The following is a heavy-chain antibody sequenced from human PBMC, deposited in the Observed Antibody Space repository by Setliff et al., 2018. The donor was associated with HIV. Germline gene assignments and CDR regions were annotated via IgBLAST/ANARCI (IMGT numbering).Heavy chain of an antibody. J-gene: IGHJ3*02. D-gene: IGHD2-8*01. V-gene: IGHV4-34*01. Sequence: SETLSLTCAVYGGSFSGYYWSWIRQPPGKGLEWIGEINHSGSTNYNPSLKSRGTISVDTSKNQSSLKLSSLTAADTAVYYCARGKSGCYDAYDMWGQGTMVTVSS. CDR1: GGSFSGYY. CDR3: ARGKSGCYDAYDM. CDR2: INHSGST.